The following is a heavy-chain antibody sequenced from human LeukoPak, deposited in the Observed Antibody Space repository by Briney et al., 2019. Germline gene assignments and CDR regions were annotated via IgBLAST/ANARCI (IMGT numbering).Heavy chain of an antibody. V-gene: IGHV3-53*01. CDR2: IYSGGST. D-gene: IGHD3-22*01. CDR1: GFTVSSNY. Sequence: SGGSLRLSCAASGFTVSSNYMSWVRQAPGKGLEWVSVIYSGGSTYYADSVKGRFTISRDNSKNTLYLQTNSLRAEDTAVYYCARDPRTYDSSGYSTRGQGTLVTVSS. J-gene: IGHJ4*02. CDR3: ARDPRTYDSSGYST.